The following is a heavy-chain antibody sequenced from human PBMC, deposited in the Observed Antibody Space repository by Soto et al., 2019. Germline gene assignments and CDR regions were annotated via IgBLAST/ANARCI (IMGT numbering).Heavy chain of an antibody. CDR3: AISQDRGGRTTFIY. J-gene: IGHJ4*02. CDR1: GFTFNNYA. Sequence: HPGGSLRLSCAASGFTFNNYALNWVRQAPGKGLEWVSTISKSGDNTHYSESVKGRFTISRDNAENSLYLQMNSLRAEDTALYYCAISQDRGGRTTFIYWGQGTQVTVSS. V-gene: IGHV3-23*01. CDR2: ISKSGDNT. D-gene: IGHD3-16*01.